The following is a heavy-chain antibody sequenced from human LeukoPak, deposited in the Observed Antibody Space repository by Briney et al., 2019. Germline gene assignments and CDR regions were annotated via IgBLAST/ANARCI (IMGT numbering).Heavy chain of an antibody. CDR1: GGSINSGSYY. J-gene: IGHJ4*02. Sequence: PSETLSLTCTVSGGSINSGSYYWSWIRQHPGKGLEWLGYIYYRGDTNYNPSLKSRVTISLDTSKNQFSLKVKSVTAADTAVYYCASVGYSSGWYHYWGQGTRVTVSS. CDR3: ASVGYSSGWYHY. CDR2: IYYRGDT. V-gene: IGHV4-31*03. D-gene: IGHD6-13*01.